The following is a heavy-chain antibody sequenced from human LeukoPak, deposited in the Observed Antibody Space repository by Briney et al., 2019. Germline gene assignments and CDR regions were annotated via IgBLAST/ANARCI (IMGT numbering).Heavy chain of an antibody. CDR2: ITGIGTST. CDR3: AKGAGEWLSPTFFDY. J-gene: IGHJ4*02. CDR1: GFTFSTYI. V-gene: IGHV3-23*01. Sequence: GGSLRLSCAASGFTFSTYIMNWVRQAPGKGLGWVSVITGIGTSTYYADSVKGRFTISRDNSKNTLYLQMNSLRVEDTAVYYCAKGAGEWLSPTFFDYWGQGTLVTVSS. D-gene: IGHD3-3*01.